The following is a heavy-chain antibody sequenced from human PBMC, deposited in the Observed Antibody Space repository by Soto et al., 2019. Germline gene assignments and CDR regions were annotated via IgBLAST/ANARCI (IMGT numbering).Heavy chain of an antibody. V-gene: IGHV3-23*01. J-gene: IGHJ4*02. CDR3: AKYITSSWSPFDY. D-gene: IGHD6-6*01. CDR1: GFTFSSYV. CDR2: ITTSGGST. Sequence: PGGSLRLSCAASGFTFSSYVMGWVRQAPGKGLEWVSGITTSGGSTNYADSVKGRFTISRDNSKNTLYLQMNNLRAEDTAVYYCAKYITSSWSPFDYWGQGTLVTVSS.